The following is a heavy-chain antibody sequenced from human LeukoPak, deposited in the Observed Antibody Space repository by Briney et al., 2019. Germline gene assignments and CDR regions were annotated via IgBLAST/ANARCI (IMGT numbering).Heavy chain of an antibody. V-gene: IGHV5-51*01. CDR3: ARRTGPLYFDY. Sequence: GESLKISCKGSGYRFSSYWIGWVRQMPGKGLEWMGIIYPGDSDTTYSPSFQGRVTISADKSISSAYLQWSSLKASDTAMYYCARRTGPLYFDYWGQGTLVTVSS. CDR2: IYPGDSDT. D-gene: IGHD1-14*01. J-gene: IGHJ4*02. CDR1: GYRFSSYW.